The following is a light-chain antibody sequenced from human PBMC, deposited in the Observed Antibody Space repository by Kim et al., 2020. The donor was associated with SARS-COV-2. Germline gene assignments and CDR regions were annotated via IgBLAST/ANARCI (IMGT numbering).Light chain of an antibody. CDR2: MAS. J-gene: IGKJ1*01. Sequence: DIQMTQSPSTLSASVGDRVTINCQASQSISSWLAWYQQKPGEAPKLLIYMASTLESGVPSRFSGSGFGTEFTLTINCLQPDDFATYYCQEYSSYSRTFGRGTKVDIK. CDR3: QEYSSYSRT. CDR1: QSISSW. V-gene: IGKV1-5*03.